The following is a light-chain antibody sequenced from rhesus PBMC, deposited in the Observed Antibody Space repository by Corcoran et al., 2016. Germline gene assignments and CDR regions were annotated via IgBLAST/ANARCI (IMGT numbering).Light chain of an antibody. V-gene: IGKV1-22*01. CDR2: EAS. CDR3: LQYTSSPYS. J-gene: IGKJ2*01. Sequence: DIQMTQSPSSLSASVGDTVTITCQASQGIPRWLAWYQQRPGKAPKLLIYEASSLQSGVPSRFSGSGSGTDFTLTIISLQTEDFTTYYCLQYTSSPYSFGQGTKVEIK. CDR1: QGIPRW.